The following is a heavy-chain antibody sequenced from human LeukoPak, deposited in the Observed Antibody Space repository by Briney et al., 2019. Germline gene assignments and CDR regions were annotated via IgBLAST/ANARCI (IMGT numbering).Heavy chain of an antibody. V-gene: IGHV4-59*11. Sequence: SETLSLTCTVSGGSIITHYWSWIWQPPGKGLEWIGYISYSGTTDYNPSLKSRVTISVDTSKNQFSQKLSSVTAADTPVYYCARELPSGRIDYWCQGTLVTVSS. J-gene: IGHJ4*02. D-gene: IGHD5-12*01. CDR2: ISYSGTT. CDR3: ARELPSGRIDY. CDR1: GGSIITHY.